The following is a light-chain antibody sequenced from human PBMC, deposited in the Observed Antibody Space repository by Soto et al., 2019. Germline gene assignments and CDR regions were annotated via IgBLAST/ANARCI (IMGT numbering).Light chain of an antibody. V-gene: IGKV1-5*03. CDR2: KAS. J-gene: IGKJ1*01. CDR3: QQYNSYS. Sequence: EIQMAQVSWTMRASLVQRVSVICRASQTISSWLAWYQQKPGKAPKLLIYKASTLKSGVPSRFSGSGSGTEFTLTISSLQPDDFATYYCQQYNSYSFGQGTKVDNK. CDR1: QTISSW.